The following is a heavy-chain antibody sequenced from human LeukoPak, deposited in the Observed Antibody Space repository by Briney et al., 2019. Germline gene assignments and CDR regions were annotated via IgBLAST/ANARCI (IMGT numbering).Heavy chain of an antibody. CDR2: INPNSGDT. Sequence: ASVKVSCKASGYTFTSYGISWVRQVPGQGLEWMGRINPNSGDTNYAQKFQGRVTMTRDTSISTAYMELSRLRSDDTAVYYCARDYCSSTSCLFDYWGQGTLVTVSS. CDR1: GYTFTSYG. V-gene: IGHV1-2*06. CDR3: ARDYCSSTSCLFDY. D-gene: IGHD2-2*01. J-gene: IGHJ4*02.